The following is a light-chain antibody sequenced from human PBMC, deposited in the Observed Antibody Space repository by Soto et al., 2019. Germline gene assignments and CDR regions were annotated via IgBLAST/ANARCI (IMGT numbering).Light chain of an antibody. J-gene: IGKJ4*01. CDR2: TAS. CDR3: QQTNSVPLT. V-gene: IGKV1-12*01. Sequence: DIQMTQSPSSVSASVGDRVTITCRASQDISHYLAWYQQKPGKAPNLLIYTASSLQSGVPSKFSGSGSGTDFTLTISSLQPEDFATYYCQQTNSVPLTFGGGTKVEIK. CDR1: QDISHY.